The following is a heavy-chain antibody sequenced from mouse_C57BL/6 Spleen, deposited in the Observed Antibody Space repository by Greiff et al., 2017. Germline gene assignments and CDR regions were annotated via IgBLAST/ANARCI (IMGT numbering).Heavy chain of an antibody. CDR1: GFNIKDDY. CDR3: TTYYYGSSPH. Sequence: VQLQQSGAELVRPGASVKLSCTASGFNIKDDYMHWVKQRPEQGLEWIGWIDPENGDTEYASKFQGKATITADTSSNTAYLQLSSLTSEDTAVYYCTTYYYGSSPHWGQGTLVTVSA. V-gene: IGHV14-4*01. J-gene: IGHJ3*01. CDR2: IDPENGDT. D-gene: IGHD1-1*01.